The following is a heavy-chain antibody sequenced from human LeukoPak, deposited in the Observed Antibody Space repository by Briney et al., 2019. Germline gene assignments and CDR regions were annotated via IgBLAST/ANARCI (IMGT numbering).Heavy chain of an antibody. CDR3: ARDSYDSSGYYPIDY. D-gene: IGHD3-22*01. J-gene: IGHJ4*02. Sequence: GGSLRLSCAASGFTFSSYSMNWVRQAPGKGLEWVSSISSSSSYIYYADSVKGRFTISRDNAKNSLYLQMNSLRAEDTAVYYCARDSYDSSGYYPIDYWGQGTLVTVSS. CDR2: ISSSSSYI. CDR1: GFTFSSYS. V-gene: IGHV3-21*01.